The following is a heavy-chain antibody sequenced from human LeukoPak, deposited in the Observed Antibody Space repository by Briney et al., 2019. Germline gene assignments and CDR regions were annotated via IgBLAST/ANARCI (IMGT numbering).Heavy chain of an antibody. CDR2: ISGSGGSS. CDR3: AKTVAGTLNWFDP. V-gene: IGHV3-23*01. D-gene: IGHD6-19*01. J-gene: IGHJ5*02. CDR1: GFTFNNHA. Sequence: GGSLRLSCAAAGFTFNNHAMSRVRQAPGKGLGWVSLISGSGGSSYYADSVKGRFTISRDNSKNTLYLQMNSLRAEDTAVYYCAKTVAGTLNWFDPWGQGTLVTVSS.